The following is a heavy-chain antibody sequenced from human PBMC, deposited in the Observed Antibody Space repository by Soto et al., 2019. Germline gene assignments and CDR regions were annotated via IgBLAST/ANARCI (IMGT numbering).Heavy chain of an antibody. V-gene: IGHV3-23*01. CDR2: IGSNGDST. D-gene: IGHD6-19*01. CDR3: ATPGCGLRGCYPYYFDH. CDR1: GFTFSDYA. Sequence: GGSLRLSCAASGFTFSDYAMSWFRQAPGKGLEWGSAIGSNGDSTWYADSVKGRFAISRDNSKDTLFLQMNSLRAEDTAIYYCATPGCGLRGCYPYYFDHWGQGTMGTVSS. J-gene: IGHJ4*02.